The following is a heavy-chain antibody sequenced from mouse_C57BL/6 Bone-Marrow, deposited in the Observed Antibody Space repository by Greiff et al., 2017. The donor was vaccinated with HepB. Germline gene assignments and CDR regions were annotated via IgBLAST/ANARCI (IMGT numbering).Heavy chain of an antibody. CDR3: ARYYYYGSHYFDY. V-gene: IGHV7-3*01. CDR2: IRNKANGNTT. CDR1: GFTFTDYY. Sequence: EVKLMESGGGLVQPGGSLSLSCAASGFTFTDYYMSWVRQPPGKALEWLGFIRNKANGNTTEYSASVKGRFTISRDNSQSILYLQMNALRAEDSATYYCARYYYYGSHYFDYWGQGTTLTVSS. J-gene: IGHJ2*01. D-gene: IGHD1-2*01.